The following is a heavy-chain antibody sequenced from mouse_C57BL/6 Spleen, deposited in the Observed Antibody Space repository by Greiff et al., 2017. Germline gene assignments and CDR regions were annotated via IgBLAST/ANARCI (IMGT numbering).Heavy chain of an antibody. CDR2: IDPEDGET. CDR1: GFNIKDYY. J-gene: IGHJ2*01. V-gene: IGHV14-2*01. D-gene: IGHD1-1*01. Sequence: EVMLVESGAELVKPGASVKLSCTASGFNIKDYYMHWVKQRTEQGLEWIGRIDPEDGETKYAPQFQGKATITADTSSNTAYLQLSSLTSEDTAVYYCAREYGSSYGLDYWGQGTTLTVSS. CDR3: AREYGSSYGLDY.